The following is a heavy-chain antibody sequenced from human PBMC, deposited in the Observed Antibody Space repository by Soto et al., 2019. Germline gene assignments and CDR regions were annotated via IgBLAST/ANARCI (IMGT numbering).Heavy chain of an antibody. V-gene: IGHV1-18*01. CDR3: ARGRYGDY. CDR1: GYAFTTYG. J-gene: IGHJ4*02. D-gene: IGHD1-1*01. Sequence: QVHLVQSGAEVKKPGASVKVSCKGSGYAFTTYGITWVRQAPGQGLEWMGWISAHNGNTNYAQNLQGRVTVTRDTSTSTAYLVLRSLRSGDTAVYYCARGRYGDYWGQGALVTVSS. CDR2: ISAHNGNT.